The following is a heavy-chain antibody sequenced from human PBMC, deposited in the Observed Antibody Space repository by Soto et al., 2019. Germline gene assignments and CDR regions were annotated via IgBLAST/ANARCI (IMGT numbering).Heavy chain of an antibody. CDR2: ISGTSPST. V-gene: IGHV3-23*01. CDR3: ATRIFGVEY. J-gene: IGHJ4*02. D-gene: IGHD3-3*01. CDR1: GFTFSAYA. Sequence: EVQLLESGGGLVQPGGSLRLSCAASGFTFSAYAMSWVRQAPGKGLEWVSDISGTSPSTYYADYVQGLFSISTDSSRKSLFLQMNTLRAEDTAVYFCATRIFGVEYWGQGTLVTVSS.